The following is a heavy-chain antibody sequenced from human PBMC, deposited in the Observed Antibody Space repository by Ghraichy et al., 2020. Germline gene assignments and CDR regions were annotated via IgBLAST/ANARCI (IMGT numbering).Heavy chain of an antibody. CDR3: ARARPYDFWSGSSGKWTFDY. J-gene: IGHJ4*02. V-gene: IGHV4-34*01. CDR1: GGSFSDYY. CDR2: IHDSGST. Sequence: SETLSLTCAISGGSFSDYYWSWFHQPPGQGLEWIGEIHDSGSTNYNPSLKSRVIISLDTSKNRFSLKLSSVTAADTAVYYCARARPYDFWSGSSGKWTFDYCGQGNLVTGSS. D-gene: IGHD3-3*01.